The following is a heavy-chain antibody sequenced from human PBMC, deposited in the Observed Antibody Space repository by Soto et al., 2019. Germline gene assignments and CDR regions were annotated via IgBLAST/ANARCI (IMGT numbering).Heavy chain of an antibody. CDR1: GVSLTTTSW. CDR2: IHHSGSP. J-gene: IGHJ4*02. D-gene: IGHD3-16*01. Sequence: QVQLQESGPGLVRPSETLSLTCTVSGVSLTTTSWWTWVRQPPGKGLEWIGEIHHSGSPNYSPSLKNRVIISIDKSKNQFSLRLTSVTAADTAIYYCARVTFGGGIIPFDLWGQGILVTVSS. V-gene: IGHV4-4*02. CDR3: ARVTFGGGIIPFDL.